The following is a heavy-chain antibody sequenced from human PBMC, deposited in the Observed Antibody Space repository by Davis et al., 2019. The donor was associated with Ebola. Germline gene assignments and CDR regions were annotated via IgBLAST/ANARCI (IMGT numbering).Heavy chain of an antibody. Sequence: AASVKVSCKASGGTFSSYAMTWVRQAPGKGLEWVSAISGSGGSTYYADSVKGRFTISRDNSKKTLFLQMNSLRDEDTALYYCARDQGGGHRWIHDAFDVWGQGTRVTVSS. CDR2: ISGSGGST. J-gene: IGHJ3*01. V-gene: IGHV3-23*01. CDR3: ARDQGGGHRWIHDAFDV. CDR1: GGTFSSYA. D-gene: IGHD3-16*01.